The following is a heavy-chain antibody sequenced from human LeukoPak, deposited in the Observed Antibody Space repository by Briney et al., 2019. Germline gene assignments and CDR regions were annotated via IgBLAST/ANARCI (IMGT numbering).Heavy chain of an antibody. J-gene: IGHJ4*02. CDR2: IYHSGST. CDR3: ARDSGTVTTE. V-gene: IGHV4-31*03. D-gene: IGHD4-17*01. CDR1: GGSISSGGYY. Sequence: SETLSLTCTVSGGSISSGGYYWSWIRQHPGKGLEWIGYIYHSGSTYYNPSLKSRVTISVDTSKNQFSLKLSSVTAADTAVYYCARDSGTVTTEWGQGTLVTVSS.